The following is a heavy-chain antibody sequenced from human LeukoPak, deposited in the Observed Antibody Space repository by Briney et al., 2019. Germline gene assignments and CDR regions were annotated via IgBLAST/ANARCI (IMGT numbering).Heavy chain of an antibody. CDR3: AKVAVSYYFDY. CDR1: GFTFDIHV. D-gene: IGHD3-10*01. CDR2: ISGSGGST. J-gene: IGHJ4*02. Sequence: GGSLRLSCAASGFTFDIHVMTWVRQAPGKGLEWVSAISGSGGSTYYADSVKGRFTISRDNSKNTLYLQMNSLRAEDTAVYYCAKVAVSYYFDYWGQGTLVTVSS. V-gene: IGHV3-23*01.